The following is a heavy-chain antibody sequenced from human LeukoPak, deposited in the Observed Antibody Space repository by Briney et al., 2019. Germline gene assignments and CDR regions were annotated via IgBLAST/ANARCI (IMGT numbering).Heavy chain of an antibody. CDR2: IIPIFGTA. D-gene: IGHD3-16*02. V-gene: IGHV1-69*05. J-gene: IGHJ4*02. CDR3: ASGGLGELSLPDY. Sequence: ASVKVSCKASGGTFSSYAISWVRQAPGQGLEWIGRIIPIFGTANYAQKFQGRVTITTDESTSTAYMELSSLRSEDTAVYYCASGGLGELSLPDYWGQGTLVTVSS. CDR1: GGTFSSYA.